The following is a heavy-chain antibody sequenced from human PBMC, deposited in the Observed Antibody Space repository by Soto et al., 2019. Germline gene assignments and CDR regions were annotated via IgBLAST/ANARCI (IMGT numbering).Heavy chain of an antibody. CDR2: IIPIFGTA. D-gene: IGHD3-22*01. J-gene: IGHJ6*02. CDR3: ARKGSGYYRPPDYYYYGMDV. CDR1: GGTFSSYT. Sequence: ASGKVSCKASGGTFSSYTISRVRQAPGQGLDRMGGIIPIFGTANYAQKFQGRVTITADESTSTAYMELSSLRSEDTAVYYCARKGSGYYRPPDYYYYGMDVWGQGTTVTVSS. V-gene: IGHV1-69*13.